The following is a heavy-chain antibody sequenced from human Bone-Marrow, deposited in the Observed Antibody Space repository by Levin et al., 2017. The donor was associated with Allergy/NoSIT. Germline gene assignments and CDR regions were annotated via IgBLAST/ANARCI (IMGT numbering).Heavy chain of an antibody. CDR2: VWHDGSKR. Sequence: PGGSLRLSCAASGLTFTNFGLHWVRQAPGKGLEWVAIVWHDGSKRYYADSVRGRFTISRDDSKNTLYLQMDSLRAEDTAIYYCATEDFGGNSGKVYWGQGTLVTVSS. V-gene: IGHV3-33*01. CDR3: ATEDFGGNSGKVY. D-gene: IGHD4-23*01. J-gene: IGHJ4*02. CDR1: GLTFTNFG.